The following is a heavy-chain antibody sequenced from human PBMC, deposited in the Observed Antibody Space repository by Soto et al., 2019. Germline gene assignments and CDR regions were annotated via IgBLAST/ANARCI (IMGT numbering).Heavy chain of an antibody. D-gene: IGHD3-9*01. Sequence: ASVNVSCKASGYTFTSYGISWVRPAPGQGLEWMGWISAYNGNTNYAQKLQGRVTMTTDTSTSTAYMDLRSLRSDDTAVYYCSLSLLRYFDGPYYYRGMDVWGQGTTVTVSS. V-gene: IGHV1-18*04. CDR3: SLSLLRYFDGPYYYRGMDV. CDR1: GYTFTSYG. J-gene: IGHJ6*02. CDR2: ISAYNGNT.